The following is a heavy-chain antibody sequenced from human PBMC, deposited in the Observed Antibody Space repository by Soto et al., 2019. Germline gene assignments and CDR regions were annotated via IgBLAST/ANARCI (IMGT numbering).Heavy chain of an antibody. CDR3: ARDGIAAAGTGSVYHYGMDV. Sequence: QVQLVQSGAEVKKPGASVKVSCKASGYTFTSYGISWVRQAPGQGLEWMGWISAYNSNTNYAQKLQGRVTMTTDTSTSTAYMELRTLRSDDTAVYYCARDGIAAAGTGSVYHYGMDVWGQGTTVTVSS. V-gene: IGHV1-18*01. CDR2: ISAYNSNT. D-gene: IGHD6-13*01. CDR1: GYTFTSYG. J-gene: IGHJ6*02.